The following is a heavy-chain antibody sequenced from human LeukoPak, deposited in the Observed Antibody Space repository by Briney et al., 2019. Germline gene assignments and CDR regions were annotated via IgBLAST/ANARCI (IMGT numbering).Heavy chain of an antibody. D-gene: IGHD2-15*01. V-gene: IGHV3-30*02. CDR1: GFTFSSYG. Sequence: PGGSLRLSCAASGFTFSSYGMHWVRQAPGKGLEWVAFIRYDGSNKYYADSVKGRFTISRDNSKNTLYLQMNSLRAEDTAVYYCAKAGDIDERYYYYYMDVWGKGTTVTVSS. CDR3: AKAGDIDERYYYYYMDV. CDR2: IRYDGSNK. J-gene: IGHJ6*03.